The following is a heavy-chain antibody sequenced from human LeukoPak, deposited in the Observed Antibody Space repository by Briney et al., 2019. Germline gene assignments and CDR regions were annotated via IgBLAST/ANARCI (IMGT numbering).Heavy chain of an antibody. CDR3: AKDNRRHYTSGPNPDSLH. J-gene: IGHJ4*02. V-gene: IGHV3-9*01. CDR2: ISWNSGSI. D-gene: IGHD6-19*01. CDR1: GFTFSSHW. Sequence: LRLSCAASGFTFSSHWMHWVRQPPGKGLEWVSGISWNSGSIDYADSVKGRFTISRDNAKNSLYLQMNSLRVEDTAFYYCAKDNRRHYTSGPNPDSLHWGQGALVTVSS.